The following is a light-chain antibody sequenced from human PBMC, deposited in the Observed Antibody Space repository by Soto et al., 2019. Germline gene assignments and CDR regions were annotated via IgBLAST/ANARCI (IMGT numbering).Light chain of an antibody. V-gene: IGKV4-1*01. Sequence: DIVMNQSPDSLAVSLGERATINCKSSQSVLYSSNNKNYLAWYQQKPGQPPKLLIYWASTRESGVPDRFSGRGSGTDFTLTISSLQAEDVAVYYCQQYYSTPPTFGQGTKVEIK. CDR2: WAS. CDR3: QQYYSTPPT. CDR1: QSVLYSSNNKNY. J-gene: IGKJ1*01.